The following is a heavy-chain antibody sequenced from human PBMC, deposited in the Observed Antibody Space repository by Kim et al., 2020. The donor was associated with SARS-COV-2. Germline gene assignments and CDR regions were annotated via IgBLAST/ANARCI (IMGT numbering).Heavy chain of an antibody. CDR1: GFTFSNAW. D-gene: IGHD3-9*01. CDR2: IKSKTDGGTT. Sequence: GGSLRLSCAASGFTFSNAWMSWVRQAPGKGLEWVGRIKSKTDGGTTDYAAPVKGRFTISRDDSKNTLYLQMNSLKTEDTAVYYCTTDPYLTADYYYYGMDVWGQGTTVTVSS. CDR3: TTDPYLTADYYYYGMDV. V-gene: IGHV3-15*01. J-gene: IGHJ6*02.